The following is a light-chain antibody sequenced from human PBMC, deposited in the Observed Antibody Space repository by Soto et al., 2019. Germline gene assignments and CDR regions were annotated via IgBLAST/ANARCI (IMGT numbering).Light chain of an antibody. J-gene: IGKJ1*01. CDR2: AAS. V-gene: IGKV1-16*02. Sequence: DLQMTQSPSSLSASEGDRVIVTCRASQDISKYLAWYQQKPGKAPKSLIYAASNLQSGVPSKFSGSGSGTEFTLTITSLQPEDFATYYCQQYNSYPRTFGQGTKVEI. CDR1: QDISKY. CDR3: QQYNSYPRT.